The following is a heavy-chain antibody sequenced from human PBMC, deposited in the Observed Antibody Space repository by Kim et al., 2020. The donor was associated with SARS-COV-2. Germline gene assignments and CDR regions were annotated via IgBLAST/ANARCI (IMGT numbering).Heavy chain of an antibody. CDR3: ARGGLRRESSGYYS. CDR1: GYTFTSYG. CDR2: ISAYNGNT. J-gene: IGHJ5*02. V-gene: IGHV1-18*01. D-gene: IGHD3-22*01. Sequence: ASVKVSCKASGYTFTSYGISWVRQAPGQGLEWMGWISAYNGNTNYAHKLQGRVTMTTDTSTSTAYMGLRSLRSDDTAVYYCARGGLRRESSGYYSWGQGTLVTVSS.